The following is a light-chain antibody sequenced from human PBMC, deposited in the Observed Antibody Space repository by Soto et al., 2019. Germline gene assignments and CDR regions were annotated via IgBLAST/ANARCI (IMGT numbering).Light chain of an antibody. Sequence: QSALTQPASVSGSPGQSITISCTGTSSDVGAYNYVSWYQQHPGKAPKLMIYDVSNRPSGVSNRFSGSKSGNTASRTISGLQAEDEADYFCSSYTSRSTPWVFGGGTKVTVL. CDR2: DVS. J-gene: IGLJ3*02. CDR1: SSDVGAYNY. V-gene: IGLV2-14*01. CDR3: SSYTSRSTPWV.